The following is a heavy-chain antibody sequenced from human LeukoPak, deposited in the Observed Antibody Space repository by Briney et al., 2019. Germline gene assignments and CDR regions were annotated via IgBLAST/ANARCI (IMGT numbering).Heavy chain of an antibody. CDR3: AQDWIDGDSGIDQ. CDR2: IRAGSDVT. D-gene: IGHD4-17*01. CDR1: AFTFSRVA. J-gene: IGHJ4*02. Sequence: GGSLRLSCAASAFTFSRVAMRWVCQAPGKGLEGVSAIRAGSDVTYYADFVKGRFTISRDNSKNMLFLQMNSLKVEDTDIYFCAQDWIDGDSGIDQWGQGTLVTVSA. V-gene: IGHV3-23*01.